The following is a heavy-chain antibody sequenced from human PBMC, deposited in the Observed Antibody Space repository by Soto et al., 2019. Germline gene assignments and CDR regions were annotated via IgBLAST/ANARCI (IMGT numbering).Heavy chain of an antibody. V-gene: IGHV1-58*01. CDR2: IVVGSGNT. CDR3: AAWKTMIVVDNWFDP. CDR1: GFTFTSSA. D-gene: IGHD3-22*01. Sequence: GASVKVSCKASGFTFTSSAVQWVRQALGQRLEWIGWIVVGSGNTNYAQKFQERVTITRDMSTSTAYMELSSLRSEDTAVYYCAAWKTMIVVDNWFDPWGQGTLVTVSS. J-gene: IGHJ5*02.